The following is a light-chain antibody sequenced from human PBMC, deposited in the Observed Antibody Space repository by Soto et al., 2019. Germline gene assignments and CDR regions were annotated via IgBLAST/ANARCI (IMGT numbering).Light chain of an antibody. CDR2: GNS. V-gene: IGLV1-40*01. Sequence: QSVLTQPPSVSGAPGQRVTISCTGSSSNIGAGYDVHWYQQLPGTAPKLLSYGNSNRPSGVPDRFSGSKSGTSASLAITGLQAEDEAYYYCQSYDSSLSGRVFGTGTKVTVL. CDR3: QSYDSSLSGRV. J-gene: IGLJ1*01. CDR1: SSNIGAGYD.